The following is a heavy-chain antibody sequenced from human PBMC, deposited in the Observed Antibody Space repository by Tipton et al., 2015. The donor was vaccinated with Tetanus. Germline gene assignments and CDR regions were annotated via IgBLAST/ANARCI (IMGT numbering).Heavy chain of an antibody. V-gene: IGHV4-39*01. CDR1: GGSISSSSYY. Sequence: TLSLTCTVSGGSISSSSYYWGWIRQPPGKGLEWIGSIYYSGSTYYNPSLKSRVTISVDTSKNQFSLKLSSVTAADTAVYYCARLPPLYYDFWSGYYPDYWGQGTLVTVSS. CDR3: ARLPPLYYDFWSGYYPDY. D-gene: IGHD3-3*01. CDR2: IYYSGST. J-gene: IGHJ4*02.